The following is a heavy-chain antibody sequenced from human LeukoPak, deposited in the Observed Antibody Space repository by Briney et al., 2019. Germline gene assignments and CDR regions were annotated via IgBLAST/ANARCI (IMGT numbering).Heavy chain of an antibody. CDR3: ARGRLWNIDY. Sequence: PGGSLRLSCAAAGSTFSSYWMHWVRQAPGKGLVWVSRINRDGSSTTYADSVKGRVTISRDNTKNTVYLQMNSLRAEDTAVYYCARGRLWNIDYWGQGTLVTVSS. V-gene: IGHV3-74*01. CDR1: GSTFSSYW. D-gene: IGHD1/OR15-1a*01. J-gene: IGHJ4*02. CDR2: INRDGSST.